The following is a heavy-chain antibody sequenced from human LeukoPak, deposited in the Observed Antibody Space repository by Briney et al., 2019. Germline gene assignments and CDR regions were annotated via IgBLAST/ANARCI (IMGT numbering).Heavy chain of an antibody. CDR3: ARGITIFGVVTKAQYYFDY. J-gene: IGHJ4*02. CDR1: GGSISSYY. Sequence: SETLSLTCTVSGGSISSYYWSWIRQPPGKGLEWIGYIYTSGSNNYNPSLKSRVTISVDTSKNQFSLKLSSVTAADTAVYYCARGITIFGVVTKAQYYFDYWGQGTLVTVSS. D-gene: IGHD3-3*01. V-gene: IGHV4-4*09. CDR2: IYTSGSN.